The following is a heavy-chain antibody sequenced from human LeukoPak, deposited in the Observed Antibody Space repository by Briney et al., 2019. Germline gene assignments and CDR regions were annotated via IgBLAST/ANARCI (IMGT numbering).Heavy chain of an antibody. D-gene: IGHD4-17*01. CDR3: AKDLPLTTATPYYFDY. Sequence: GGSLRLSCAASGFTFSSYIMCWVRQAPGKGLEWVSAISGRGGSTYYADSVKGRFTISRDNSKNTLYLHMNSLRAEDTAVYYCAKDLPLTTATPYYFDYWGQGTLVTVSS. CDR2: ISGRGGST. CDR1: GFTFSSYI. V-gene: IGHV3-23*01. J-gene: IGHJ4*02.